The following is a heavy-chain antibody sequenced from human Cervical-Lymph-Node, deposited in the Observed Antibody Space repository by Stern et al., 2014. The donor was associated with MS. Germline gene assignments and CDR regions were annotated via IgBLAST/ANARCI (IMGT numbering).Heavy chain of an antibody. CDR3: AKDIGSGDYQGFDY. V-gene: IGHV3-43*01. D-gene: IGHD1-26*01. CDR1: GFRFHVHT. Sequence: EVQLVQSGGVVVQPGGSLRLSCAASGFRFHVHTMHWVRQAPGKGLEWVSLITWADGRTHYADSVKGRFTVSRDNSKNSLYLQVNGLRTDDTALYYCAKDIGSGDYQGFDYWGQGTLVTVSS. J-gene: IGHJ4*02. CDR2: ITWADGRT.